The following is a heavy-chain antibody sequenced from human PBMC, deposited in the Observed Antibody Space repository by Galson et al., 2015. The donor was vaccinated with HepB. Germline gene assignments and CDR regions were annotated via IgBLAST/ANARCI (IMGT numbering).Heavy chain of an antibody. CDR1: GFTFSRYA. CDR3: ARVISSGLWKWFDP. CDR2: ISYDGSNK. Sequence: SLRLSCAASGFTFSRYAMHWVRQAPGKGLEWVAVISYDGSNKYYADSMKGRFTISRDDAKNTLYLQMTSLRVEGTAVYYCARVISSGLWKWFDPWGQGTLVTVSS. D-gene: IGHD4/OR15-4a*01. J-gene: IGHJ5*02. V-gene: IGHV3-30-3*01.